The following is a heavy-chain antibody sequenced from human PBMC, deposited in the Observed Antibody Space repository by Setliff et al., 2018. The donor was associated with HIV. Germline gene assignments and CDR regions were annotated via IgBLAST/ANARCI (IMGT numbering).Heavy chain of an antibody. CDR1: GFTFSSYW. Sequence: GGSLRLSCAASGFTFSSYWMHWVRQAPGKGLVWVSNINADGSTTNYADSVKGRFTISRDNAKNTLYLQMNSLRAEDTAVYYCARPLLRTNTVYGILGNWFDSWGRGTLVTVSS. D-gene: IGHD2-8*01. CDR3: ARPLLRTNTVYGILGNWFDS. CDR2: INADGSTT. V-gene: IGHV3-74*01. J-gene: IGHJ5*01.